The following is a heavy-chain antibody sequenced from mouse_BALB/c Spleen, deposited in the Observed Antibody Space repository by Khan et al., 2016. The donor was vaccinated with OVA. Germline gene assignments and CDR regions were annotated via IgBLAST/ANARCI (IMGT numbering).Heavy chain of an antibody. J-gene: IGHJ4*01. Sequence: VELVESGPGLVAPSQSLSITCTVSGFSLNDYGVSWIRQPPGKGLEWLGVIWGGGNTYYNSALKSRLSISKDNSKSQVFLKMSSLQTDDTAMYYCAKCVWSYYFSLDYWGQGTSGTVSS. CDR2: IWGGGNT. V-gene: IGHV2-6-5*01. CDR1: GFSLNDYG. CDR3: AKCVWSYYFSLDY.